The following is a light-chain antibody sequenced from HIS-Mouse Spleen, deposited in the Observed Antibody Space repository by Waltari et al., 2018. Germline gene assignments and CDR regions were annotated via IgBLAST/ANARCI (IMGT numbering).Light chain of an antibody. CDR1: ALPKQY. V-gene: IGLV3-10*01. CDR3: YSTDSSGNHRV. J-gene: IGLJ2*01. Sequence: SYELTQPPSVSVSPGQTARITCAGHALPKQYAYWYQQKSGQSPVLVIYKDSKRPSGIPERFSGSSSGTMATLTISGAQVEDEADYYCYSTDSSGNHRVFGGGTKLTVL. CDR2: KDS.